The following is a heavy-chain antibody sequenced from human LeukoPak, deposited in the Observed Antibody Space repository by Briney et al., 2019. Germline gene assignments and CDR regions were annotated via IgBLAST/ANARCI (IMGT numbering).Heavy chain of an antibody. Sequence: SGGSLRLSCAASGFTFSSYSMHWVRQAPGKGLEWVAVISYDGSNKYYADSVKGRFTISRDTSKNTLYLQMNSLRAEDTAVYSCARGVTENGNPNYFDPWGRGTLVTVSS. V-gene: IGHV3-30-3*01. CDR3: ARGVTENGNPNYFDP. D-gene: IGHD2-8*01. J-gene: IGHJ5*02. CDR1: GFTFSSYS. CDR2: ISYDGSNK.